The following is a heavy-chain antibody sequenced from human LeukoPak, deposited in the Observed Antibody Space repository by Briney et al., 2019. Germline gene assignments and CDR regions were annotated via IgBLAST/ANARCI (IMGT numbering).Heavy chain of an antibody. J-gene: IGHJ6*02. CDR3: TRESVVFVGRYYFYGMDV. CDR1: GFTFGDYL. Sequence: GGSLRLSCTSSGFTFGDYLIHWVRQAPGRGLEWLSFIRSKAYGGTTEYAASVKGRFNISRDDSKSIAYLQMNSLKTEDTAVYYCTRESVVFVGRYYFYGMDVWGQGTTVTVSS. V-gene: IGHV3-49*04. CDR2: IRSKAYGGTT. D-gene: IGHD3-16*01.